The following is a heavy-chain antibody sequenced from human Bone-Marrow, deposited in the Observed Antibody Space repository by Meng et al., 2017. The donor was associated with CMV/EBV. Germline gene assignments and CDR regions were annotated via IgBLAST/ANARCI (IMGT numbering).Heavy chain of an antibody. CDR1: SISSGGYY. CDR3: ARVKYCSSTSCYFGWFDP. J-gene: IGHJ5*02. D-gene: IGHD2-2*01. CDR2: IYYSGST. Sequence: SISSGGYYWSWIRQHPGKGLEWIGYIYYSGSTYYNPSLKSRVTISVDTSKNQFSLKLSSVTAADTAVYYCARVKYCSSTSCYFGWFDPWGQGTLVTVSS. V-gene: IGHV4-31*02.